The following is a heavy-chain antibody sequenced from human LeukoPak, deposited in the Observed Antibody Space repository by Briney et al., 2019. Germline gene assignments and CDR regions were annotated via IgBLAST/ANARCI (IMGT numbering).Heavy chain of an antibody. D-gene: IGHD1-26*01. J-gene: IGHJ2*01. CDR1: GFTFNSYA. Sequence: PGGSLRLSCVVSGFTFNSYAMNWVRQAPGKGLEWVSAVSGSGSSTYYADSVKGRFTISRDNSKNTLYLQMNSLRAEDTAVYYCAKSRELWTYWYFDLWGRGILVTVSS. CDR3: AKSRELWTYWYFDL. V-gene: IGHV3-23*01. CDR2: VSGSGSST.